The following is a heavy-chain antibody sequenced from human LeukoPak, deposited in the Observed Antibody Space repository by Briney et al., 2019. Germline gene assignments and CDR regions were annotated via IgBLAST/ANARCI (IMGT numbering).Heavy chain of an antibody. Sequence: GSLRLSCAASGFTFSNYPMSWVRQAPGKGLEWVSAASGSGGNTYYADSVKGRFTISRDNSKNTLYLQMDSLRAEDTAVYYCAKQSYYDSAGYYSPTDYWGQGTLVTVSS. V-gene: IGHV3-23*01. CDR3: AKQSYYDSAGYYSPTDY. J-gene: IGHJ4*02. CDR1: GFTFSNYP. D-gene: IGHD3-22*01. CDR2: ASGSGGNT.